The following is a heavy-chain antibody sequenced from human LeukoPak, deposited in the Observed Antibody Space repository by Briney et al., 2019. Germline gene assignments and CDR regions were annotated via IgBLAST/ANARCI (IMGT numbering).Heavy chain of an antibody. V-gene: IGHV4-61*01. CDR3: ARAAYSGSYHSDY. D-gene: IGHD1-26*01. Sequence: SETLSLTCIVSGGSVNSGSYYWNWIRQPPGKGLEWIGYIYYSGSTNYNPSLKSRVTISVDTSKNQFSLKLSSVTAADTAVYYCARAAYSGSYHSDYWGQGTLVTVSS. CDR2: IYYSGST. CDR1: GGSVNSGSYY. J-gene: IGHJ4*02.